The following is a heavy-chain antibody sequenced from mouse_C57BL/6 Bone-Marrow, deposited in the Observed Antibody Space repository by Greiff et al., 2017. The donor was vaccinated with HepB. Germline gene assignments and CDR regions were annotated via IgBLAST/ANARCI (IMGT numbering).Heavy chain of an antibody. CDR1: GYTFTDYN. CDR3: APTAQATSYFDY. CDR2: INPNNGGT. Sequence: VQLQQSGPELVKPGASVKMSCKASGYTFTDYNMHWVKQSHGKSLEWIGYINPNNGGTSYNQKFKGKATLTVNKSSSTAYMELRSLTSEDSAVYYCAPTAQATSYFDYWGQGTTLTVSS. D-gene: IGHD3-2*02. V-gene: IGHV1-22*01. J-gene: IGHJ2*01.